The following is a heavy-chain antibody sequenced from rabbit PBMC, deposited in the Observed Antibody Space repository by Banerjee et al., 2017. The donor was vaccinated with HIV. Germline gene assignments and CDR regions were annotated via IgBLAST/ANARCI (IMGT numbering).Heavy chain of an antibody. CDR1: GFDFSTYY. J-gene: IGHJ4*01. CDR2: IDPVFGST. CDR3: ARGGDYTYGYGGYVYGL. D-gene: IGHD6-1*01. V-gene: IGHV1S7*01. Sequence: QSLEESGGDLVQPGGSLKLSCKASGFDFSTYYMSWVRQAPGKGLEWIGYIDPVFGSTYYASWVNGRFTISSHNAQNTLYLQLNSLTAADTATYFCARGGDYTYGYGGYVYGLWGQGTLVTVS.